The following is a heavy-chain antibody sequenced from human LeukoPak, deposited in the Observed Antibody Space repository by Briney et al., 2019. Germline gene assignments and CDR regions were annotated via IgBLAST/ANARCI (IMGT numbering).Heavy chain of an antibody. CDR1: GVSISTSRYC. Sequence: PSETLSLTCTVSGVSISTSRYCWGWIRQPPGKGLEWIGNIYYTGPTYYNASLESRVTISLDTSKNQFSLKLSSVTAADTAVYYCARRSCSGGTCYESRGWFDSWGQGTLVTVSS. CDR3: ARRSCSGGTCYESRGWFDS. D-gene: IGHD2-15*01. V-gene: IGHV4-39*07. CDR2: IYYTGPT. J-gene: IGHJ5*01.